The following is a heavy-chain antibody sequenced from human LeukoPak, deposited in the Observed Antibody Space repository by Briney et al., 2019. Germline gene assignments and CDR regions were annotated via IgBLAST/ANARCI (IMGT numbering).Heavy chain of an antibody. V-gene: IGHV4-34*01. CDR1: GGSISSGGYY. Sequence: SETLSLTCAVSGGSISSGGYYWSWIRQPPGKGLEWIGEINHSGSTNYNPSLKSRVTISVDTSKNQFSLKLSSVTAADTAVYYCARRQIYYYYGMDVWGQGTTVTVSS. CDR2: INHSGST. CDR3: ARRQIYYYYGMDV. J-gene: IGHJ6*02.